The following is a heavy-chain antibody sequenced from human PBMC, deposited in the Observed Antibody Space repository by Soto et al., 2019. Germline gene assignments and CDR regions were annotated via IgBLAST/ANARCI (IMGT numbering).Heavy chain of an antibody. D-gene: IGHD3-3*01. CDR2: ISGSGGST. Sequence: PGGSLRLSCAASGFTFSSYAMRWVRQAPGKGLEWGSAISGSGGSTYYADSVKGRFTISRDNSKNTLYLQMNSLRAEDTAVYYCAKDADVLRLLEWLSLSDYYYYGMDVWGQGTTVTVSS. V-gene: IGHV3-23*01. CDR1: GFTFSSYA. CDR3: AKDADVLRLLEWLSLSDYYYYGMDV. J-gene: IGHJ6*02.